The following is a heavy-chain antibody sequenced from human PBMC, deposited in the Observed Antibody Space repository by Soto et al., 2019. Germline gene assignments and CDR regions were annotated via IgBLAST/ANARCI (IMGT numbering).Heavy chain of an antibody. CDR1: GFTFSSYA. CDR2: ISGSGGST. D-gene: IGHD5-12*01. V-gene: IGHV3-23*01. J-gene: IGHJ6*02. Sequence: PGGSLRLSCAASGFTFSSYAMSWVRQAPGKGLEWVSAISGSGGSTYYADSVKGRFTISRDNSKNTLYLQMNSLRAEDTAVYYCAKDRKWLRYPDQGEYYYYGMDVWGQGTTVTVSS. CDR3: AKDRKWLRYPDQGEYYYYGMDV.